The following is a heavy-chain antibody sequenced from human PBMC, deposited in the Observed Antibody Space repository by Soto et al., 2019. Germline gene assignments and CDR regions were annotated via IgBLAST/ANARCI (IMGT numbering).Heavy chain of an antibody. Sequence: SETLSLTCAVSGYSISSSNWWGWIRQPPGKGLEWIGYIYYSGSTYYNPSLKSRVTMSVDTSKNQFSLKLSSVTAVDTAVYYCARSGYCSSTSCYAGAQEFDYWGQGTLVTVSS. CDR3: ARSGYCSSTSCYAGAQEFDY. D-gene: IGHD2-2*01. CDR2: IYYSGST. J-gene: IGHJ4*02. CDR1: GYSISSSNW. V-gene: IGHV4-28*01.